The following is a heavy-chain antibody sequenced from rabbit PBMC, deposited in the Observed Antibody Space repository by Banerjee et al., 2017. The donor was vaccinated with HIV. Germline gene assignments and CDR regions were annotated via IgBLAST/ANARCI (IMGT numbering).Heavy chain of an antibody. V-gene: IGHV1S45*01. CDR3: ARDYAGDAGYGYGPTYFNL. D-gene: IGHD6-1*01. J-gene: IGHJ4*01. CDR1: GFSFSSYW. CDR2: IWPGSSGST. Sequence: QEQLEESGGDLVKPEGSLTLTCTASGFSFSSYWIYWVRQAPGKGLEWIACIWPGSSGSTYYASWAKGRFTISKTSSTTVTLQMTSLTAADTATYFCARDYAGDAGYGYGPTYFNLWGPGT.